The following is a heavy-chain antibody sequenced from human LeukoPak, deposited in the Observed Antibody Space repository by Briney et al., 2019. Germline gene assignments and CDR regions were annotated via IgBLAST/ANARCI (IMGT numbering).Heavy chain of an antibody. CDR3: ARSGGSYAFDY. J-gene: IGHJ4*02. CDR2: IWYDGSNK. V-gene: IGHV3-33*01. Sequence: PGGSLRLSCAASGFTFSSYGMHWARQTPGKGLEWVAVIWYDGSNKYYADSVKGRLTISRDNSKNTLYLQMNSLRAGDTAVYYCARSGGSYAFDYWGQGTLVTVSS. D-gene: IGHD1-26*01. CDR1: GFTFSSYG.